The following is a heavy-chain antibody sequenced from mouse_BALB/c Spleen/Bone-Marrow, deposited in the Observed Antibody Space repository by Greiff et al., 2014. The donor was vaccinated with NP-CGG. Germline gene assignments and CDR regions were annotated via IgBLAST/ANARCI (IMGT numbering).Heavy chain of an antibody. CDR3: ARSTGLRRGFAY. V-gene: IGHV1-7*01. Sequence: VKLQESGAELAKPGASVKMSCKASGYTFTSYWMHWVKQRPGQGLEWIGYINPSTGYTEYNQKFKDKATLTADKSSSTAYMQLSSLTSEDSAVYYCARSTGLRRGFAYWGQGTLVTVSA. D-gene: IGHD2-4*01. CDR1: GYTFTSYW. J-gene: IGHJ3*01. CDR2: INPSTGYT.